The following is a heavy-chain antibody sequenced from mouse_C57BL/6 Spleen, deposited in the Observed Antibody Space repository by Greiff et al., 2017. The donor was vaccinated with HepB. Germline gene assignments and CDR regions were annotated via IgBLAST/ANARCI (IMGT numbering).Heavy chain of an antibody. J-gene: IGHJ1*03. V-gene: IGHV1-7*01. D-gene: IGHD1-1*01. CDR3: APSYGSSHWYFDV. CDR2: INPSSGYT. CDR1: GYTFTSYW. Sequence: VQLQQSGAELAKPGASVKLSCKASGYTFTSYWMHWVKQRPGQGLEWIGYINPSSGYTKYNQKFKDKATLTADKSSSTAYMQLSSLTYEDSAVYYCAPSYGSSHWYFDVWGTGTTVTVSS.